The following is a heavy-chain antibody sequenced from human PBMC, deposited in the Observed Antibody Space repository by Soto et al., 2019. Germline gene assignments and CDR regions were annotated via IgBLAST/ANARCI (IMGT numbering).Heavy chain of an antibody. Sequence: GGSLRLSCAASGFTFSSYAMHWVRQAPGKGLEWVAVISYDGSNKYYADSVKGRFTISRDNSKNTLYLQMNSLRAEDTAVYYCARSHSGSGYDYYFDYWGQGTLVTVSS. D-gene: IGHD5-12*01. J-gene: IGHJ4*02. CDR2: ISYDGSNK. CDR1: GFTFSSYA. CDR3: ARSHSGSGYDYYFDY. V-gene: IGHV3-30*04.